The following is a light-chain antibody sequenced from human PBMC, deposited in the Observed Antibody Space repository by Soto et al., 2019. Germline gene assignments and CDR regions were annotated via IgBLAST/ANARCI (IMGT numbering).Light chain of an antibody. CDR1: NSDVGGYNY. Sequence: QSALTQPRSVSGSPGQSVTISCTGTNSDVGGYNYVSWYQQHPGKAPKLMIYDVSKRPSGVPDRFSGSKSGNTASLTISGLLTEDEADYYCCSYAGSPYVFGTGTQLTVL. CDR2: DVS. V-gene: IGLV2-11*01. CDR3: CSYAGSPYV. J-gene: IGLJ1*01.